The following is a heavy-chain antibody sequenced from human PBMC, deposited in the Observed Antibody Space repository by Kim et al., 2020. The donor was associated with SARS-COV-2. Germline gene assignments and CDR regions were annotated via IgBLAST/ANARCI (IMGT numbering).Heavy chain of an antibody. CDR3: ATVSPHYYDSSVFDY. Sequence: AQRFQGRVTMTENTSTDTAYMELSSLRSEDTAVYYCATVSPHYYDSSVFDYWGQGTLVTVSS. J-gene: IGHJ4*02. D-gene: IGHD3-22*01. V-gene: IGHV1-24*01.